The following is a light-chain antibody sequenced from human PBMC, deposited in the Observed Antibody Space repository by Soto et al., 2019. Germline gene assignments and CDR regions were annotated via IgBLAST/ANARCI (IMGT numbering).Light chain of an antibody. J-gene: IGLJ1*01. Sequence: QSVLTQPPSVSAAPGQKVTISGSGSSSNIGGNSVSWYQQLPGTAPKLLIYDDNKRPSGIPDRFSGSKSGTSATLGITGFQTGDEADYYCGSWDSSQRAYFFRTGNK. CDR3: GSWDSSQRAYF. CDR1: SSNIGGNS. V-gene: IGLV1-51*01. CDR2: DDN.